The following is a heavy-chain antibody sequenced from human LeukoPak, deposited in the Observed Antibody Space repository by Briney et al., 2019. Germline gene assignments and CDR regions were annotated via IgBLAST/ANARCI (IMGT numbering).Heavy chain of an antibody. CDR1: GGYFSGYY. D-gene: IGHD3-16*01. CDR3: ARDISMITPDSGY. V-gene: IGHV4-34*01. CDR2: INHSGST. J-gene: IGHJ4*02. Sequence: SETLSLTCAVYGGYFSGYYWSWIRQPPGKGLEWIGEINHSGSTNYNPSLKSRVTISVDTSKNHFSLRLSSVTAADTAVYYCARDISMITPDSGYWGQGTLVTVSS.